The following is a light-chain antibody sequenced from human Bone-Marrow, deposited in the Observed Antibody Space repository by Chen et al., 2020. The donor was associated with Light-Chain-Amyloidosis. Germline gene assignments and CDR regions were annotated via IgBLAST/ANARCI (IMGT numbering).Light chain of an antibody. V-gene: IGKV1-27*01. CDR3: QNDFCTPLT. Sequence: IQMTQSPSSLSASVGDRVSLTCRASRPISFFLAWYQQKPGRLPRLLIYAARTLQSGVPSRFSGSTSGTDFTLTISSLQPEDVATYYCQNDFCTPLTVGPAA. CDR1: RPISFF. J-gene: IGKJ3*01. CDR2: AAR.